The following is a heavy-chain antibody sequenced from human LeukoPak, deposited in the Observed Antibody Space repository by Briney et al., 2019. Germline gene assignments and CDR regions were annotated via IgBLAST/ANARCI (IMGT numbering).Heavy chain of an antibody. Sequence: GGPLRLSCAASGFTFSSYAMSWVRQAPGKGLEWVSAISGSGGSTYYADSVKGRFTISRDNSKNTLYLQMNSLRAEDTAVYYCAKDMSDSSGWYPYYGMDVWGKGTTVTVSS. V-gene: IGHV3-23*01. J-gene: IGHJ6*04. CDR3: AKDMSDSSGWYPYYGMDV. D-gene: IGHD6-19*01. CDR2: ISGSGGST. CDR1: GFTFSSYA.